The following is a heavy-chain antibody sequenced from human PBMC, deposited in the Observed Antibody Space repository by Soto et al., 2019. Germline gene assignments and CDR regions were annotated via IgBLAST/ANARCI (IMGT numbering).Heavy chain of an antibody. CDR3: AHRRGYYGSGSYSGMFWFDP. D-gene: IGHD3-10*01. CDR2: IYWDDAK. J-gene: IGHJ5*02. V-gene: IGHV2-5*02. CDR1: GFSLSTSGVA. Sequence: SGPTLVNPTQTLTLTCTFSGFSLSTSGVAVGWIRQPPGKALEWLALIYWDDAKRYSPSLKSRLTITKDTSKNQVVLTMTNMDPVDTATYYCAHRRGYYGSGSYSGMFWFDPWGQGTLVTVSS.